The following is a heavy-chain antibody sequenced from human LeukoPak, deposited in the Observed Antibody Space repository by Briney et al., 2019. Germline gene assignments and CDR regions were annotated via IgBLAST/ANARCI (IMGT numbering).Heavy chain of an antibody. CDR1: GFTFSSYG. V-gene: IGHV3-33*01. D-gene: IGHD3-3*01. CDR3: ARDPEYYDFWSGYNRPLYPSSSHDY. CDR2: ICYDGSKK. J-gene: IGHJ4*02. Sequence: GRSLRLSCAASGFTFSSYGMHWVRQAPGKGLEWVAHICYDGSKKHYADSVKGRFTISRDNAKNSLYLQMNSLRAEDTAVYYCARDPEYYDFWSGYNRPLYPSSSHDYWGQGTLVTVSS.